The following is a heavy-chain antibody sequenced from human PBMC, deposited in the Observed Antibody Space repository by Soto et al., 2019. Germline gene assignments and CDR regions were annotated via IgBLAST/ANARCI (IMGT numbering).Heavy chain of an antibody. V-gene: IGHV4-39*01. CDR2: IYYSGST. D-gene: IGHD2-2*01. CDR1: GGSISSSSYY. Sequence: QLQLQESSPGLVKPSETLSLTCTVSGGSISSSSYYWGWIRQPPGKGLEWIGSIYYSGSTYYNPSLKSRVTISVDTSKNQFSLKLSSVTAADTAVYYCASGIVVVPAAKNWFDPSGQGTLVTVSS. CDR3: ASGIVVVPAAKNWFDP. J-gene: IGHJ5*02.